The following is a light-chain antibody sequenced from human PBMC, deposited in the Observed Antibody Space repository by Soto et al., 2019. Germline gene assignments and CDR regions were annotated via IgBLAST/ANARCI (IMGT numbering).Light chain of an antibody. Sequence: EIVLTQSPGTLSLSPGETATLSCRASQTVNSDYLAWFQQRPGQAPRLLIFATSRRATDITDRFSGSGCGTDFTHAIMRLEPEDFAVYYCHQFGYTSRTFGQGTKVE. CDR1: QTVNSDY. V-gene: IGKV3-20*01. CDR2: ATS. J-gene: IGKJ1*01. CDR3: HQFGYTSRT.